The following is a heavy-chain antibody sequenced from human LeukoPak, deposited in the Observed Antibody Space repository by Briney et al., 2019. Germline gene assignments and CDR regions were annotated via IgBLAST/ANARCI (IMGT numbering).Heavy chain of an antibody. J-gene: IGHJ3*02. V-gene: IGHV4-59*11. CDR2: IYSTGSA. Sequence: SETLSLTCTVSGGSISSHYWNWVRQPPGKGLEWIGFIYSTGSANYNASLKSRVIMSVDRSKSQFSLNLRSVTAADTAVYYCAIWGNAFDIWGQGTTVTVSS. CDR3: AIWGNAFDI. D-gene: IGHD3-16*01. CDR1: GGSISSHY.